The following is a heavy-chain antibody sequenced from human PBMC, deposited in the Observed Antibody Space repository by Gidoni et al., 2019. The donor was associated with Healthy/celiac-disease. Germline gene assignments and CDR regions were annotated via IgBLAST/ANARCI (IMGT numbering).Heavy chain of an antibody. Sequence: QLQESGPGLVKPSETLSLTCTVSGGSISSYYWSWIRQPPGKGLEWIGYIYYSGSTNYNPSLKSRVTISVDTSKNQFSLKLSSVTAADTAVYYCAEYDFWSGYSYWGQGTLVTVSS. CDR3: AEYDFWSGYSY. CDR1: GGSISSYY. V-gene: IGHV4-59*08. CDR2: IYYSGST. D-gene: IGHD3-3*01. J-gene: IGHJ4*02.